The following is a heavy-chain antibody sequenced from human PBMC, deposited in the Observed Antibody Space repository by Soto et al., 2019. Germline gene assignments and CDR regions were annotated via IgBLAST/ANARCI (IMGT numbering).Heavy chain of an antibody. CDR3: ARGPGWHPSSAPFHY. Sequence: PSETLSLSCAVYGGSFSGYYWSWIRQPPGKGLEWIGEINHSGSTNYILSLKSRVTISVDTSKNQFSLKLRSVTAADTAVYYCARGPGWHPSSAPFHYPGQATLVTVSS. CDR1: GGSFSGYY. V-gene: IGHV4-34*01. J-gene: IGHJ4*02. D-gene: IGHD6-19*01. CDR2: INHSGST.